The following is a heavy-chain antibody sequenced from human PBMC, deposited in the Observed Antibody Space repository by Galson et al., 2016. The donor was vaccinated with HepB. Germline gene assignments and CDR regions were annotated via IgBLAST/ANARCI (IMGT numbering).Heavy chain of an antibody. D-gene: IGHD6-19*01. CDR1: GDFVSSTFW. J-gene: IGHJ6*02. Sequence: SETLSLTCAVSGDFVSSTFWWGWVRQSPGRGLEWIGEISRTGSTNYNPSLKNRVSISVDKSKKEVSLNLTSVTAADSAVYYCASVACSTGNCYYYGLDIWGQGTTVIVSS. CDR2: ISRTGST. V-gene: IGHV4-4*02. CDR3: ASVACSTGNCYYYGLDI.